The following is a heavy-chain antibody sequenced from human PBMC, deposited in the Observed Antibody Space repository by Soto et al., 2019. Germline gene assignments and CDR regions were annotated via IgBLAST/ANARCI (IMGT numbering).Heavy chain of an antibody. CDR3: ARDPRSITGTTSSEDFQH. CDR1: EGTFSGTA. CDR2: IIPLLGIT. V-gene: IGHV1-69*01. Sequence: QAQLMQSGAEVKKPGPSLKFSCKASEGTFSGTAINWLRQPPGQGLEGMGGIIPLLGITDYGQKFQGRITIAADESTGTAYMDLRGLRSEDTAVYYCARDPRSITGTTSSEDFQHWGQGTLVSVSS. D-gene: IGHD1-20*01. J-gene: IGHJ1*01.